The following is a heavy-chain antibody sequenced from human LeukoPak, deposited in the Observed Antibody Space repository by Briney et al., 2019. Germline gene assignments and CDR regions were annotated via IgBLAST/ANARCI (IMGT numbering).Heavy chain of an antibody. J-gene: IGHJ4*02. CDR3: AKGSIGSWYFFDY. D-gene: IGHD6-13*01. CDR1: GFTFSKFA. Sequence: GGSLRLSCAASGFTFSKFAMSWVRQAPGKGPEWVSTISSSGGDTYYADSVKGRFTVSRDNSKNTLFLQMNSLRAEDTALYYCAKGSIGSWYFFDYWGQGTLVTVSS. CDR2: ISSSGGDT. V-gene: IGHV3-23*01.